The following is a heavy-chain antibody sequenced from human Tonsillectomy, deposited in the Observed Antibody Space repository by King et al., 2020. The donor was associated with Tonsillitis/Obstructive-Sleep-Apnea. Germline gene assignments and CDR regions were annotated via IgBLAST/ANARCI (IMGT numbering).Heavy chain of an antibody. Sequence: VQLVESGGGLVQPGGSLRLSCPASGFTFSSYWMHWVRQVPGKGLVWVSRINFNGSTTTYADSEKGRFTISRDNAKNTLYLQMNSLRAEDTAVYYCARGPAPTAAFDIWGQGTMVTVSS. D-gene: IGHD1-1*01. CDR3: ARGPAPTAAFDI. CDR1: GFTFSSYW. J-gene: IGHJ3*02. V-gene: IGHV3-74*01. CDR2: INFNGSTT.